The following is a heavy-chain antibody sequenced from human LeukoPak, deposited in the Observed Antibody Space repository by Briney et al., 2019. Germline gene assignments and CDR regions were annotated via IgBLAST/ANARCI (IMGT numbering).Heavy chain of an antibody. CDR2: ISGRGGST. V-gene: IGHV3-23*01. Sequence: GGSLRLSCAASGFTFSSYGMSWVRQAPGKGLEWVSSISGRGGSTYYTDSVKGRFTISRDNSENTLYLQMNSLRAEDTAVYYCARDRTTGGSSYFDYWGQGTLVTVSS. CDR3: ARDRTTGGSSYFDY. J-gene: IGHJ4*02. D-gene: IGHD4-17*01. CDR1: GFTFSSYG.